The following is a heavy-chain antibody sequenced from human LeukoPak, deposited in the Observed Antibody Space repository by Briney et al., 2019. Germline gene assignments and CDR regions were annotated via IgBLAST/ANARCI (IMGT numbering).Heavy chain of an antibody. J-gene: IGHJ6*02. CDR3: ARGGAYINYYDSSGYYYADYYYHDMDV. Sequence: ASVKVSCKASGYTFTSYDINWVRQATGQGLEWMGWMNPNSGNTGYAQKFQGRVTMTRNTSISTAYMELSSLRSEDTAVYYCARGGAYINYYDSSGYYYADYYYHDMDVWGQGTTVTVSS. D-gene: IGHD3-22*01. CDR2: MNPNSGNT. V-gene: IGHV1-8*01. CDR1: GYTFTSYD.